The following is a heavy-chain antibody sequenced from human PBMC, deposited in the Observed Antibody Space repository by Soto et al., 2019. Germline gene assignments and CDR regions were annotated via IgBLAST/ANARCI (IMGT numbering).Heavy chain of an antibody. V-gene: IGHV4-31*03. CDR2: IYYSGST. Sequence: PSETLSLTCTVSGGSISSGGYYWSWIRQHPGKGLEWIGHIYYSGSTYYNPSLNSRVTISLDTSKNQFSLKLSSVTAADTAVYFCARAGFGDQERDKWFDPWGQGTLVTVSS. D-gene: IGHD3-10*01. CDR3: ARAGFGDQERDKWFDP. CDR1: GGSISSGGYY. J-gene: IGHJ5*02.